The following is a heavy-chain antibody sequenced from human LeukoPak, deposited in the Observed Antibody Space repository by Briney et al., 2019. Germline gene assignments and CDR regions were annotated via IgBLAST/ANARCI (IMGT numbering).Heavy chain of an antibody. CDR1: GGSLSTYY. Sequence: PSETLSLTCSISGGSLSTYYWSWIRQAPGKGLEWIGYIYYSGISNSNPSVWSRVTISVDTSNNQFSLKLTSVTAADTAIYYCARDRYGSGIFDYWGQGALVTVSS. CDR3: ARDRYGSGIFDY. D-gene: IGHD3-10*01. J-gene: IGHJ4*02. CDR2: IYYSGIS. V-gene: IGHV4-59*01.